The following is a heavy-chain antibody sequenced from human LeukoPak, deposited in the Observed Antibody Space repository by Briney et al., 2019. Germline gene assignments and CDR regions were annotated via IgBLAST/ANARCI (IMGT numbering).Heavy chain of an antibody. CDR1: GGSISSYY. CDR3: ARERVRGVIITGTIWAFDY. V-gene: IGHV4-59*12. D-gene: IGHD3-10*01. J-gene: IGHJ4*02. CDR2: IYYSGST. Sequence: SETLSLTCTVSGGSISSYYWSWIRQPPGKGLEWIGYIYYSGSTNYNPSLKSRVTISVDTSKNQFSLKLSSVTAADTAVYYCARERVRGVIITGTIWAFDYWGQGTLVTVSS.